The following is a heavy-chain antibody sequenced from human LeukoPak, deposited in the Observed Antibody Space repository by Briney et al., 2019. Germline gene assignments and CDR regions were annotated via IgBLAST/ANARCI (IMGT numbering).Heavy chain of an antibody. J-gene: IGHJ2*01. V-gene: IGHV1-2*02. CDR1: GYTFTGYY. D-gene: IGHD6-19*01. CDR2: INPNNGGT. Sequence: ALVKVSCKASGYTFTGYYMHWVRQAPGQGLEWMGWINPNNGGTDYAQKFQGRVTMTRDTSISTAYMELSRLRSDDTAVYYCARQWLVRDWYFDLWGRGTLVTVS. CDR3: ARQWLVRDWYFDL.